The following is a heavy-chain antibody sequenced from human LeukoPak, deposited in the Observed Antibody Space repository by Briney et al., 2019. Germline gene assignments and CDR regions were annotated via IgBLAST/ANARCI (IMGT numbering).Heavy chain of an antibody. CDR3: AKKVSEDIGYYFNC. D-gene: IGHD2-15*01. CDR1: GFTFSSYA. J-gene: IGHJ4*02. CDR2: ISGSCGST. V-gene: IGHV3-23*01. Sequence: GGSLRLSCAASGFTFSSYAMSWVRQAPGRGLEWVSAISGSCGSTYYADSVTGRFTISRDNSKDTLYLQMNSLRAEDTAIYYCAKKVSEDIGYYFNCWGQGTLVSVSS.